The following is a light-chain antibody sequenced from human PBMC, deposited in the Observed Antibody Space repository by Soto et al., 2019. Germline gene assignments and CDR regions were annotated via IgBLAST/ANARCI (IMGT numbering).Light chain of an antibody. J-gene: IGKJ4*01. V-gene: IGKV1-8*01. CDR1: QGISSY. CDR3: QQYYSYPPLT. Sequence: ALRMTQSPSSLSASTGDRVTITCRASQGISSYLAWYQQKPGKAPKLLIYAASTLQSGVPSRFSGSGSGTDFTLTISCLHSEDFATYYCQQYYSYPPLTFGGGTQLEIK. CDR2: AAS.